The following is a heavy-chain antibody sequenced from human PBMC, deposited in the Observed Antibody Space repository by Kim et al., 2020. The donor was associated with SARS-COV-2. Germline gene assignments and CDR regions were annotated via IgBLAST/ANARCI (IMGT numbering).Heavy chain of an antibody. J-gene: IGHJ6*02. V-gene: IGHV3-30*01. D-gene: IGHD6-6*01. Sequence: ADSVKGRFTISRDNSKNTLYLKMNSLGAEDTAVYYCARSIAGSYYYGMDVWGQGTTVTVSS. CDR3: ARSIAGSYYYGMDV.